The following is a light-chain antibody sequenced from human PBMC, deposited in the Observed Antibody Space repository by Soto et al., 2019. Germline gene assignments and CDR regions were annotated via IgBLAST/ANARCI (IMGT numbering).Light chain of an antibody. J-gene: IGKJ2*01. CDR3: QQYDNLPPYT. CDR1: QDISNY. V-gene: IGKV1-33*01. CDR2: DAS. Sequence: DIQMPQSPSSLSASVGDRVTITCQASQDISNYLNWYQQKPGKPPKLLIYDASNLETGVPSRFSGSGSGTDFTFTISSLQPEDIATYYCQQYDNLPPYTFGQGTKLEIK.